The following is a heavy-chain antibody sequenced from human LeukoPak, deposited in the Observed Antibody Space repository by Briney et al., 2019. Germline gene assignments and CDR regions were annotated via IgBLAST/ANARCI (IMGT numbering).Heavy chain of an antibody. CDR2: IYYSGST. D-gene: IGHD5-24*01. CDR3: ARRRDGYNVRTWFDP. V-gene: IGHV4-39*01. J-gene: IGHJ5*02. CDR1: GGSISSSSYY. Sequence: SETLSLTCTVSGGSISSSSYYWGWIRQPPGKGLEWIGSIYYSGSTYYNPSLKSRVTISVDTSKNQFSLKLSSVTAADTAVYYCARRRDGYNVRTWFDPWGQGTLVTVSS.